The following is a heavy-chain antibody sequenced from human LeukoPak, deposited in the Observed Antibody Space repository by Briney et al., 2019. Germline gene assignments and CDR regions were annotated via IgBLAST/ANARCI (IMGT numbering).Heavy chain of an antibody. Sequence: SETLSLTCTVSGGSISSYYWSWIRQPPGKGLEWIGYIYYSGSTNYNPSLKSRVTISVDTSKNQFSLKLSSVTAADTAVYYCASGSTLYYDFWSGPGPFDYWGQGTLVTVSS. CDR3: ASGSTLYYDFWSGPGPFDY. D-gene: IGHD3-3*01. CDR2: IYYSGST. J-gene: IGHJ4*02. CDR1: GGSISSYY. V-gene: IGHV4-59*08.